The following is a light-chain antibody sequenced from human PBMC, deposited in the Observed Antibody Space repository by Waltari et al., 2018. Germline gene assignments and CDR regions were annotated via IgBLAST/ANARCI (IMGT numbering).Light chain of an antibody. CDR2: AAS. CDR1: QSIITY. CDR3: QQSYSSPRT. Sequence: DIQMTQSPSSLSASVVDRVTITCRATQSIITYLNLYQKKPGKAPKFLFCAASILQSGVPSRFSGSGSGTDFTLTISSLQPEDFATFYCQQSYSSPRTFGQGTKVEIK. V-gene: IGKV1-39*01. J-gene: IGKJ1*01.